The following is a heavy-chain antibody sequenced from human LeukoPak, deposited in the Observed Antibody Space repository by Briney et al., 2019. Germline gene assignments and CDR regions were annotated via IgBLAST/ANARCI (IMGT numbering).Heavy chain of an antibody. CDR2: INWNGGSI. J-gene: IGHJ6*02. CDR3: AWAMTDNYYDGMVR. V-gene: IGHV3-20*04. Sequence: PGGSLRLSCAASGFTSDDYGMSWVRQAPGKGLEWVSGINWNGGSIGHADSVKGRFTISRDNAKNSLYLQMNSLRAEDTALYYCAWAMTDNYYDGMVRWVQGTTVTVSS. D-gene: IGHD2-21*02. CDR1: GFTSDDYG.